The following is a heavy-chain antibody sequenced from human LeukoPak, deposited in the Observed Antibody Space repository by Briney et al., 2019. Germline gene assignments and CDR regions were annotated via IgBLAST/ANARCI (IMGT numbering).Heavy chain of an antibody. CDR1: GFTFSDYY. CDR3: ARGRVVPAAIIYYMDV. V-gene: IGHV3-11*01. CDR2: ISSSGSTI. J-gene: IGHJ6*03. Sequence: MAGGSLRLSCAASGFTFSDYYMSWIRQAPGKGLEWVSYISSSGSTIYYADSVKGRFTISRDNAKNSLYLQMNSLRAEDTAVYYCARGRVVPAAIIYYMDVWGKGTTVTISS. D-gene: IGHD2-2*01.